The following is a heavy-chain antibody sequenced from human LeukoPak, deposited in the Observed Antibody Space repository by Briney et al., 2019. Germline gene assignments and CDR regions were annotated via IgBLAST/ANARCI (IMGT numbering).Heavy chain of an antibody. D-gene: IGHD2-15*01. CDR2: IYHSGST. Sequence: SQTLSLTCAVSGGSISSGGYSRSWIRQPPGKGLEWIGYIYHSGSTYYNPSLKSRVTISVDRSKNQFSLKLSSVTAADTAVYYCAREYCSGGTCYSSSFYYYYGMDVWGQGTTVTVSS. CDR3: AREYCSGGTCYSSSFYYYYGMDV. V-gene: IGHV4-30-2*01. J-gene: IGHJ6*02. CDR1: GGSISSGGYS.